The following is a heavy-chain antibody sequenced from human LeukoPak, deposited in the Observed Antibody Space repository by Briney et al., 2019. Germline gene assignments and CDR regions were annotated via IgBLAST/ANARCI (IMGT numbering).Heavy chain of an antibody. V-gene: IGHV3-21*01. D-gene: IGHD3-10*01. CDR3: ARDATMVPLYYYYYMDV. J-gene: IGHJ6*03. CDR2: INSSSGYI. CDR1: GFTFRNYN. Sequence: GGSLRLSCAASGFTFRNYNMNWVRQAPGKGLEWVSSINSSSGYIYYADSVKGRFTISRDNAKNSLYLQMNSLRAEDTAVYYCARDATMVPLYYYYYMDVWGKGTTVTVSS.